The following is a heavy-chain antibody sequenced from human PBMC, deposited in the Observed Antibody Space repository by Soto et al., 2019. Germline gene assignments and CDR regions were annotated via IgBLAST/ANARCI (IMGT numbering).Heavy chain of an antibody. CDR3: TTDSSKTGPKVWFDP. CDR2: IKSKTDGGTT. CDR1: GFTFSNAW. V-gene: IGHV3-15*01. Sequence: GGSLRLSCAASGFTFSNAWMSWVRQAPGKGLEWVGRIKSKTDGGTTDYAAPVKGRFTISRDDSKNTLYLQMNSLKTEDTAVYYCTTDSSKTGPKVWFDPWGQGTLVTVSS. J-gene: IGHJ5*02. D-gene: IGHD1-7*01.